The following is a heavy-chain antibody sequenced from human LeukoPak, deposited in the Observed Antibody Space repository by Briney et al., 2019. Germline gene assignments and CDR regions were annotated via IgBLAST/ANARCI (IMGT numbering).Heavy chain of an antibody. Sequence: SETLSLTCTDSGGSLSRYYWSWIRQPPGKGLEWVGYIYYSGSTNYNPSLKRRVTISVDTSKNQFSLKLSSVTAADTAVYYCARDKFVVVPAAINNWFDPWGQGTLVTVSS. J-gene: IGHJ5*02. CDR2: IYYSGST. CDR3: ARDKFVVVPAAINNWFDP. D-gene: IGHD2-2*02. CDR1: GGSLSRYY. V-gene: IGHV4-59*12.